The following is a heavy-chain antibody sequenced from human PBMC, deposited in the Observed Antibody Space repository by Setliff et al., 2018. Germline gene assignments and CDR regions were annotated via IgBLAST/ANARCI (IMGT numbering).Heavy chain of an antibody. V-gene: IGHV4-34*01. CDR2: INHSGSS. CDR3: ARGGGYNSGSYQGGFYYMDV. CDR1: GGSFSDYH. J-gene: IGHJ6*03. Sequence: KTSETLSLTCAVYGGSFSDYHWSWIRQTPGKGLEWIGKINHSGSSTYNPSLKSRVTISLYTSKSQFSLTLSPVTAADTAVYYCARGGGYNSGSYQGGFYYMDVWGKGTTGTVSS. D-gene: IGHD6-19*01.